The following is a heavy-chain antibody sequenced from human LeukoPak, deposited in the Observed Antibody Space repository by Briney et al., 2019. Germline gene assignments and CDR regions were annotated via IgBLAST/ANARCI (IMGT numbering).Heavy chain of an antibody. CDR1: GGSISSGGYY. Sequence: SETLSLTCTVSGGSISSGGYYWSWIRQHPGKGLERIGYIYYSGSTYYNPSLKSRVTISVDTSKNQFSLKLSSVTAADTAVYYCHSFWGDQNIYGMDVWGQGTTVTVSS. CDR3: HSFWGDQNIYGMDV. CDR2: IYYSGST. D-gene: IGHD3-16*01. J-gene: IGHJ6*02. V-gene: IGHV4-31*03.